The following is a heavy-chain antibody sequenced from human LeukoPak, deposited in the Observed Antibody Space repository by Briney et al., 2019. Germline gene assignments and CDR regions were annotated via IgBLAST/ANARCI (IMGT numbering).Heavy chain of an antibody. J-gene: IGHJ4*02. CDR1: GFTFSSYA. CDR2: IRYDGSNK. CDR3: VRDLYRIVVVPHYFDY. V-gene: IGHV3-30*02. Sequence: PGGSLRLSCAASGFTFSSYAMHWVRQAPGKGLEWVAFIRYDGSNKYYADSVKGRFTISRDNAKNSLYLQMNSLRAEDTAVYYCVRDLYRIVVVPHYFDYWGQGTLVTVSS. D-gene: IGHD3-22*01.